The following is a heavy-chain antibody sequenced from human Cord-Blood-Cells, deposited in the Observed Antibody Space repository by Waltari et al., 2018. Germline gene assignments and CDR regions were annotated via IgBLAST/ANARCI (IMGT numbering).Heavy chain of an antibody. D-gene: IGHD1-26*01. V-gene: IGHV4-39*01. Sequence: QLQLQESGPGLVKPSETLSLTCTVSGGSISSSSYYWGWIRQPPGKGLEWIGSIYYSGRTYYNPSLKSRVTISVDTSKNQFSLKLSSVTAADTAVYYCARLDSGSYDENWFDPWGQGTLVTVSS. CDR1: GGSISSSSYY. J-gene: IGHJ5*02. CDR3: ARLDSGSYDENWFDP. CDR2: IYYSGRT.